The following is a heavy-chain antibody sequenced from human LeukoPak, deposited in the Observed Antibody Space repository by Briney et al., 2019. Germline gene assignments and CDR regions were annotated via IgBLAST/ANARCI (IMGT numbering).Heavy chain of an antibody. Sequence: PGGSLRLSCAASKFTFRNHDMHWVRQAPGKGLEWVAAISYDGRNKYYADSVKGRFTISRDNSKNTLNLQMNSLRTEDTAVFYCAKPRGIDSWAFDVWGQGTMVTVSS. CDR1: KFTFRNHD. CDR2: ISYDGRNK. V-gene: IGHV3-30*18. J-gene: IGHJ3*01. D-gene: IGHD3-9*01. CDR3: AKPRGIDSWAFDV.